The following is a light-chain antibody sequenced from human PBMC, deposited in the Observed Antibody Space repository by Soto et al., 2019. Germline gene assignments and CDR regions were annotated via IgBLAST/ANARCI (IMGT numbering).Light chain of an antibody. CDR2: GSS. CDR1: QNVATN. CDR3: QQYYHWGLS. Sequence: VMTQSPANLSVSPGEGVTVFCRASQNVATNIAWYQVKPAQAPRLLIYGSSTRATVIPATFSGSGSRTHFRLTISSLQSEGSAVYYCQQYYHWGLSFGGGTKVEI. J-gene: IGKJ4*01. V-gene: IGKV3D-15*01.